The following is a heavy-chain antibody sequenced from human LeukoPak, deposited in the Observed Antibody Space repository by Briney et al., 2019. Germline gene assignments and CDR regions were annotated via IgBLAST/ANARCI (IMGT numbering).Heavy chain of an antibody. D-gene: IGHD2-8*02. CDR2: IIPILGIA. J-gene: IGHJ6*03. Sequence: SVKVSSKSSVGTFSSYAISWGRQAPGQGLQWMGRIIPILGIANYAQKFQGRVTITADKSTSTAYMELSSLRSEDTAVYYCARVETVVYVWGNYYYMDVWGKGTTVTVSS. V-gene: IGHV1-69*04. CDR3: ARVETVVYVWGNYYYMDV. CDR1: VGTFSSYA.